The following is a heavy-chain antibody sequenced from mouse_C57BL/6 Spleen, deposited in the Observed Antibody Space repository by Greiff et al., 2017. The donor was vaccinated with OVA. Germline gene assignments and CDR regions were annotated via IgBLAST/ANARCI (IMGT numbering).Heavy chain of an antibody. J-gene: IGHJ4*01. D-gene: IGHD1-1*01. V-gene: IGHV8-8*01. Sequence: QVPLKVSGPGLLQPSQTLSLSCSFSGFSLSTFGMGVGWIRPPSGKGLEWLAHIWWDDDKYYNPVMKSRPLISNDTSNTQVFLKNANVVTADTSTYYCAGIPISSVVAFYYYALDDWGQGTTVTVSS. CDR1: GFSLSTFGMG. CDR3: AGIPISSVVAFYYYALDD. CDR2: IWWDDDK.